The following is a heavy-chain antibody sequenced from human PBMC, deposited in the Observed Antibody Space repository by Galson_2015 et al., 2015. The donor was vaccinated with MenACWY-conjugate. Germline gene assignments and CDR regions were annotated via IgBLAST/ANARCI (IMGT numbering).Heavy chain of an antibody. CDR2: ISGSGGST. Sequence: SLRLSCAASGFTFSSYAMSWVRQAPGKGLEWVSAISGSGGSTYYADSVKGRFTISRDNSKNTLYLQMNSLRAEDTAVYYCAKEDRLGIAARRLNYYGMDVWGQGTTVTVSS. CDR3: AKEDRLGIAARRLNYYGMDV. V-gene: IGHV3-23*01. CDR1: GFTFSSYA. J-gene: IGHJ6*02. D-gene: IGHD6-6*01.